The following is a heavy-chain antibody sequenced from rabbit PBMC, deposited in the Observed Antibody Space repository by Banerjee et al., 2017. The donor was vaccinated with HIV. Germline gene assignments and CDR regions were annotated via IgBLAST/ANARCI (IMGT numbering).Heavy chain of an antibody. Sequence: QSLEESGGDLVKPGASLTLTCTASGSDISSYYMCWVRQAPGKGLEWIGCINIGSSGSTYYASWAKGRFTISKTSSTTVTLQMTSLTAADTATYFCARDDTYGKDLWGPGTLVTVS. D-gene: IGHD6-1*01. CDR1: GSDISSYY. V-gene: IGHV1S40*01. CDR2: INIGSSGST. CDR3: ARDDTYGKDL. J-gene: IGHJ4*01.